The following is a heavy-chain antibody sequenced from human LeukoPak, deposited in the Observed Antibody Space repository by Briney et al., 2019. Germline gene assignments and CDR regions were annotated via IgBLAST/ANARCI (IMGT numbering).Heavy chain of an antibody. J-gene: IGHJ4*02. Sequence: GGSLRLSCAASGLTFNIFGMSWVRQPPGKGLEWVSSIGGGDPYYADSVKGRFTVSRDNSKSTVFLQMSSLRADDTAVYYCVKAAIPMNSLGDYFDCWGQGTLVTVSS. D-gene: IGHD7-27*01. V-gene: IGHV3-23*01. CDR3: VKAAIPMNSLGDYFDC. CDR1: GLTFNIFG. CDR2: IGGGDP.